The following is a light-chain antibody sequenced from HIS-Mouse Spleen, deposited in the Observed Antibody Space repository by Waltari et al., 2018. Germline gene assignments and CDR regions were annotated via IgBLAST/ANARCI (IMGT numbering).Light chain of an antibody. CDR1: ALPKKS. V-gene: IGLV3-10*01. Sequence: SYELTQPPSESVSPGQTATITCSGHALPKKSSYLYQQKSGQAPVLVIYEESKRPSGIPERFSGSSSGTMATLTISGAQVEDEADYYCYSTDSSGNHRVFGGGTKLTVL. CDR2: EES. J-gene: IGLJ2*01. CDR3: YSTDSSGNHRV.